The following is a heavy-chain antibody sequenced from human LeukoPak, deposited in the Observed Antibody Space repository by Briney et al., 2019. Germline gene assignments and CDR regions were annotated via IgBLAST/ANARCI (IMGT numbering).Heavy chain of an antibody. D-gene: IGHD3-10*01. CDR2: IHNGGST. CDR1: GFTVSTNH. CDR3: VKDLTVSGGYGMDV. V-gene: IGHV3-53*01. J-gene: IGHJ6*02. Sequence: PGGSLRLSCVASGFTVSTNHMNWVRQAPGRGLEWVSVIHNGGSTYYADSVKGRFTISRDNSKNTLYLQLNSLRVEDTALYYCVKDLTVSGGYGMDVWGQGTTVTVSS.